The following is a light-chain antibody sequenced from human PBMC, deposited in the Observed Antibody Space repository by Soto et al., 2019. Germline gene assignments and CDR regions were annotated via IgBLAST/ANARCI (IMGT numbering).Light chain of an antibody. CDR1: SSDIGGYNF. Sequence: QSALTQRASVSGSPGQSITISCTGTSSDIGGYNFVSWYQQHPGKAPKFMIYDVSIRPSGVSNRFSGSKSGNTASLTISGLQAEAAAEYNCSPYTRSTRSVSGTGTKATV. J-gene: IGLJ1*01. CDR3: SPYTRSTRSV. V-gene: IGLV2-14*01. CDR2: DVS.